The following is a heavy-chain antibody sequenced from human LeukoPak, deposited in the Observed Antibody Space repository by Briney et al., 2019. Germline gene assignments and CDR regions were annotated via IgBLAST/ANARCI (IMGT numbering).Heavy chain of an antibody. CDR2: IGGSGDIT. D-gene: IGHD3-16*01. CDR3: AKDFGISPGGYFDY. Sequence: GGSLRLFCAASGFLFRTYDMRWARLATGEGLEYVSAIGGSGDITYYADSVKGRFTISRDNSKSTLYLQMSSLRAEDTALYYCAKDFGISPGGYFDYWGQGTLVTVSS. V-gene: IGHV3-23*01. CDR1: GFLFRTYD. J-gene: IGHJ4*02.